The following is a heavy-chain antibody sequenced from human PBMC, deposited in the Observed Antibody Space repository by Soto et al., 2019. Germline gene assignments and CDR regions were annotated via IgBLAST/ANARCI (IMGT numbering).Heavy chain of an antibody. Sequence: ASVKVSCKASGYTFTSYAMHWVRQAPGQRLEWMGWINAGNGNTKYSQKFQGRVTITRDTSASTAYMELSSLRSEDTAVYYFGRFPPPTVTMTGFETWGQEKMLTISS. J-gene: IGHJ3*02. CDR1: GYTFTSYA. CDR3: GRFPPPTVTMTGFET. V-gene: IGHV1-3*01. D-gene: IGHD4-17*01. CDR2: INAGNGNT.